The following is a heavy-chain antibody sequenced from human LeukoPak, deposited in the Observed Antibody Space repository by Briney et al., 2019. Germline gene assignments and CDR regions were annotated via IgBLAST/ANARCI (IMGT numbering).Heavy chain of an antibody. J-gene: IGHJ4*02. CDR2: IYPGDSDT. V-gene: IGHV5-51*01. CDR3: ARRTIDSSGSYFDY. D-gene: IGHD3-22*01. Sequence: GESLQISCKGSRSSFTSYWIGGVRQMPGKGLEWMGIIYPGDSDTRYSPSFQGQVTISADKSISTAYLQWSSLKASDTAMYYCARRTIDSSGSYFDYWGQGTLVTVSS. CDR1: RSSFTSYW.